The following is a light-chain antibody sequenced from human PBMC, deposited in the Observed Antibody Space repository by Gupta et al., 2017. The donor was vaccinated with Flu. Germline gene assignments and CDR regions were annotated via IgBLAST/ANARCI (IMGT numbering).Light chain of an antibody. CDR3: QQFNIWTSWT. CDR1: ENININ. J-gene: IGKJ1*01. V-gene: IGKV3-15*01. Sequence: IVMTQHPLTPSVSPGDRATLACRASENININLAWYQQEPCQDPRHLIYGASTRATGVPARFSGSGCGRAFSITISSMQYEDFVGYYCQQFNIWTSWTFGQGTKVEIK. CDR2: GAS.